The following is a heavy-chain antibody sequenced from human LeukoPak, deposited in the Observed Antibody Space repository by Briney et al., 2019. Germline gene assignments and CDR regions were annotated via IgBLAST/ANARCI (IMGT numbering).Heavy chain of an antibody. J-gene: IGHJ4*02. D-gene: IGHD3-10*01. CDR1: GFTFSDYY. CDR2: ISGSGSTI. Sequence: GGSLRLSCAASGFTFSDYYMSWIRQAPGKGLEWVSYISGSGSTIYYSGSVKGRFTLSRDNAKNSLYLQMNRLRVEDTAVYFCAREDYYYASGFWGQGTLVTVSS. V-gene: IGHV3-11*04. CDR3: AREDYYYASGF.